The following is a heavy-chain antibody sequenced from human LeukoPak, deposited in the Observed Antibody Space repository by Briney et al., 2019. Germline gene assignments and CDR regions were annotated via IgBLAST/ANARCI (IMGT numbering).Heavy chain of an antibody. J-gene: IGHJ4*02. Sequence: GGSLRLSCAASGFTFSSYAMSWVRQAPGKGLEWVSAISGSGGSTYYADSVEGRFTISRDNSKNTLYLQMSSLRAEDTAVYYCVNYGDYVAFDYWGQGTLVTVSS. CDR1: GFTFSSYA. V-gene: IGHV3-23*01. CDR3: VNYGDYVAFDY. D-gene: IGHD4-17*01. CDR2: ISGSGGST.